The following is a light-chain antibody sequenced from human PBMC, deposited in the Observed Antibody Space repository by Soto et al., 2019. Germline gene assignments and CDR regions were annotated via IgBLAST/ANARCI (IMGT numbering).Light chain of an antibody. J-gene: IGKJ5*01. CDR2: GAP. CDR1: HGISS. V-gene: IGKV1-12*01. CDR3: QTANSFPTT. Sequence: IQMTHSPSAVSAFVGDKLTITCRATHGISSLAWYQHTPGRAPKPLIFGAPSLKSGVPARFSGRGSGTDFTLTISSLKPEDFETYSGQTANSFPTTFGKGTRRVI.